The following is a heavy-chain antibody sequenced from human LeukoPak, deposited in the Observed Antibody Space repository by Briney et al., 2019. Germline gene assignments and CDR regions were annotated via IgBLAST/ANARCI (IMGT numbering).Heavy chain of an antibody. CDR1: GFTFSSYG. V-gene: IGHV3-33*06. CDR3: AKDRLPLGELSLFDY. Sequence: RGRSLRLSCAASGFTFSSYGMHWVRQAPGKGLEWVAVIRYDGNNKYYAESVKGRFTISRDISKNTLYLQMNSLRAEDTAVYYCAKDRLPLGELSLFDYWGQGTLVTVSS. D-gene: IGHD3-16*02. J-gene: IGHJ4*02. CDR2: IRYDGNNK.